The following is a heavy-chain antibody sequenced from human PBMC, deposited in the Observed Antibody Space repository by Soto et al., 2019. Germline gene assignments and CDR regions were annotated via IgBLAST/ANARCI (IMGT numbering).Heavy chain of an antibody. Sequence: SETLSLTCTVSGGSISSYYWSWIRQPPGKGLEWIGYIYYSGSTNYNPSLKSRVTISVDTSKNQFSLKLSSVTAADTAVYYCARVQPGYGGYVDYWGQGTLVTVSS. CDR2: IYYSGST. J-gene: IGHJ4*02. D-gene: IGHD4-17*01. V-gene: IGHV4-59*01. CDR1: GGSISSYY. CDR3: ARVQPGYGGYVDY.